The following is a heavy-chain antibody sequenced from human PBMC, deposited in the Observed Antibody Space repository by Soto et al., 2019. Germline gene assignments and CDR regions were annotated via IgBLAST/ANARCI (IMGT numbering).Heavy chain of an antibody. CDR2: FYYSGST. J-gene: IGHJ4*02. Sequence: QVQLQESGPGLVKPSETLSLTCTVSGGSISSYYWSWIRQTPGKGLEWIGYFYYSGSTNYNPSLNYRVSISVDTSKNQFSLKLTSLTAADTAVYYWAKSGSYQGSFDYWGQGTLVTVSS. V-gene: IGHV4-59*08. D-gene: IGHD3-16*02. CDR1: GGSISSYY. CDR3: AKSGSYQGSFDY.